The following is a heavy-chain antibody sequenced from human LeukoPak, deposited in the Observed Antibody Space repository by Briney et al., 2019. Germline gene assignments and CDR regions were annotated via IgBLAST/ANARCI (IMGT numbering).Heavy chain of an antibody. CDR1: GFTFSSYA. CDR2: ISGSGGST. J-gene: IGHJ1*01. Sequence: GGSLRLSCAASGFTFSSYAMSWVRQAPGKGLEWVSAISGSGGSTYYADSVKGRFTISRDNSKNTLYLQMNSLRAEDTAVYYCARVRAKYYDSSGPEYFQHWGQGTLVTVSS. V-gene: IGHV3-23*01. CDR3: ARVRAKYYDSSGPEYFQH. D-gene: IGHD3-22*01.